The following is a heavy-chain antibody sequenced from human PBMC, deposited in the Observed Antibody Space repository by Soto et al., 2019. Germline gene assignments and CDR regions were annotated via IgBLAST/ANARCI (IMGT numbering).Heavy chain of an antibody. Sequence: QVQLVESGGGVVQPGRSLRVSCAASGFTFRSYGMHWVRQAPGKGLEWVAVIWYDGSNKYYADSVKGRFTISRDNSKNTLFLQMNSLRAQDTAVYYCARGPVVVDYWGQGTLVTVSS. J-gene: IGHJ4*02. CDR2: IWYDGSNK. CDR1: GFTFRSYG. V-gene: IGHV3-33*01. CDR3: ARGPVVVDY.